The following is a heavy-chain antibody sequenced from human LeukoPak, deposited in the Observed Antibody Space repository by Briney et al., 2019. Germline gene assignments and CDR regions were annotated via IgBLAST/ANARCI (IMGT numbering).Heavy chain of an antibody. Sequence: GESLKISCKGSGYSFSNYWIGWVRQMPGKGLEWMGIIYPGDSDTRYSASFQGQVTISADKSISTAYLQWSSLKASDTAMYYCARTANNRVFDYWGQGTLVTVSS. V-gene: IGHV5-51*01. CDR2: IYPGDSDT. CDR1: GYSFSNYW. J-gene: IGHJ4*02. D-gene: IGHD1-14*01. CDR3: ARTANNRVFDY.